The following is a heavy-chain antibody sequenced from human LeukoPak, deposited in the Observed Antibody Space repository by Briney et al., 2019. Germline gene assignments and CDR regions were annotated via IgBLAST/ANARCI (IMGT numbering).Heavy chain of an antibody. CDR3: ARNPSYDILTGYSDYYGMDV. V-gene: IGHV4-59*01. CDR2: IYYSGST. J-gene: IGHJ6*02. D-gene: IGHD3-9*01. CDR1: GGSISSYY. Sequence: SETLSLTCTVSGGSISSYYWSWIRQPPGKGLEWIGYIYYSGSTNYNPSLKSRVTISVDTSKNQFSLKLSSVTAADTAVYYCARNPSYDILTGYSDYYGMDVWGQGTTVTVSS.